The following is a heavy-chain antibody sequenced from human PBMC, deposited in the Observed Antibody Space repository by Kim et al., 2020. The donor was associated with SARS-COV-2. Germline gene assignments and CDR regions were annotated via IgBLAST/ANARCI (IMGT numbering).Heavy chain of an antibody. V-gene: IGHV4-34*01. J-gene: IGHJ5*02. Sequence: SETLSLTCAVYGGSFSGYYWSWIRKPPGKGLEWIGEINHSGSTNYNPSLKSRVTISVDTSKNQFSLKLSSVTAADTAVYYCARVKGPRPTYYYGSGSSNWFDPWGQGTLVTVSS. CDR2: INHSGST. D-gene: IGHD3-10*01. CDR3: ARVKGPRPTYYYGSGSSNWFDP. CDR1: GGSFSGYY.